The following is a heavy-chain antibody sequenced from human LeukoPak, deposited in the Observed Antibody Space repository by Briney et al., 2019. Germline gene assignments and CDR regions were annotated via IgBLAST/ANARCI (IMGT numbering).Heavy chain of an antibody. J-gene: IGHJ3*02. D-gene: IGHD3-3*01. CDR1: GFTFSSYA. CDR3: AKEQGYDFWSKVAAFDI. Sequence: GGSLRLSCAASGFTFSSYAMSWVRQAPRKGLEWVSAVSGSGGSTYYADSVKGRFTISRDNSKNTLYLQMNSLRAEDTAVYYCAKEQGYDFWSKVAAFDIWGLGTMVTVSS. CDR2: VSGSGGST. V-gene: IGHV3-23*01.